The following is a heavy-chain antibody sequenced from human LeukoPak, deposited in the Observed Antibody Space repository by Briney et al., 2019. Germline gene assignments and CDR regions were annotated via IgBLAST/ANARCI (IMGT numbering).Heavy chain of an antibody. CDR2: VDPEDGET. D-gene: IGHD3-3*01. J-gene: IGHJ5*02. V-gene: IGHV1-69-2*01. Sequence: GASVKVSCKASGYTFTDYYMHWVQQAPGKGLEWMGRVDPEDGETIYAEKFQGRVSITADTSTDTAYMELSSLRSEDTAVYYCATTRNYDFWSVNNWFDPWGQGTLVTVSS. CDR1: GYTFTDYY. CDR3: ATTRNYDFWSVNNWFDP.